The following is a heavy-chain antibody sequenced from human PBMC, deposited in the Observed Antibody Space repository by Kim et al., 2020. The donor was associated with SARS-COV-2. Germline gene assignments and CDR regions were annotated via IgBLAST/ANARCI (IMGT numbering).Heavy chain of an antibody. Sequence: SVKVSCKASGGTFSSYTISWVRQAPGQGLEWMGRIIPILGIANYAQKFQGRVTITADKSTSTAYMELSSLRSEDTAVYYCARGWDVDTAMPGSWFDPWGQGTLVTVSS. D-gene: IGHD5-18*01. J-gene: IGHJ5*02. V-gene: IGHV1-69*02. CDR2: IIPILGIA. CDR3: ARGWDVDTAMPGSWFDP. CDR1: GGTFSSYT.